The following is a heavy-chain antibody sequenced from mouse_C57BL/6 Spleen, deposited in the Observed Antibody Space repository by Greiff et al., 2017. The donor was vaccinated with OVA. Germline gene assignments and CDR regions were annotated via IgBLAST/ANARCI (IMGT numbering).Heavy chain of an antibody. CDR2: IYPGSGST. V-gene: IGHV1-55*01. J-gene: IGHJ2*01. CDR1: GYTFTSYW. CDR3: ANGLWDVRGVYFDY. Sequence: VQLQQPGAELVKPGASVKMSCKASGYTFTSYWITWVKQRPGQGLEWIGDIYPGSGSTNYNEKFKSKATLTVDTSSSTAYMQLSSLTSEVSAVYYGANGLWDVRGVYFDYWGQGTTLTVSS. D-gene: IGHD4-1*01.